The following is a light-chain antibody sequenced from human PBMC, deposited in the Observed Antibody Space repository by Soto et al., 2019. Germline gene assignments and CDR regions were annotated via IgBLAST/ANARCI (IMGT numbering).Light chain of an antibody. CDR2: AAS. J-gene: IGKJ1*01. CDR1: QTISSW. Sequence: DIQMTQSPSTLSGSEGDRVTITCRASQTISSWLAWYQQKPGKAPKLLIFAASSLQSGVPSRFSGSRSGPDFTLTISSLQPEDFATYYCQQSYSSPPTFGQVTKV. CDR3: QQSYSSPPT. V-gene: IGKV1-39*01.